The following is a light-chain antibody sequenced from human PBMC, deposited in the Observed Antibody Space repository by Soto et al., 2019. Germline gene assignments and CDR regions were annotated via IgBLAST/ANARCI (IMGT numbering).Light chain of an antibody. CDR1: QGIGDT. Sequence: EVVMRQSPATLSVSPGEGATLSCRASQGIGDTLAWYQHKPGQTPRLLIYGASTRATGIPARFSGSGSGTEFTLTIGRLDPEDFAVYYCLKYGSSPGWTFGPGTKV. V-gene: IGKV3-15*01. J-gene: IGKJ1*01. CDR3: LKYGSSPGWT. CDR2: GAS.